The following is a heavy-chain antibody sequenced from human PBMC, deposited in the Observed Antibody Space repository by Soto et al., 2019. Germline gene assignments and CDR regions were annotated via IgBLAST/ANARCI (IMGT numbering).Heavy chain of an antibody. CDR2: IDPSDSQT. CDR1: GYSFTGYW. Sequence: PGESLKISCKGSGYSFTGYWITWVRQKPGKGLEWMGRIDPSDSQTYYSPSFRGHVTISATKSITTVFLQWSSLRASDTAMYYCARQIYDSDTGPNFQYYFDSWGQGTPVTVSS. CDR3: ARQIYDSDTGPNFQYYFDS. J-gene: IGHJ4*02. V-gene: IGHV5-10-1*01. D-gene: IGHD3-22*01.